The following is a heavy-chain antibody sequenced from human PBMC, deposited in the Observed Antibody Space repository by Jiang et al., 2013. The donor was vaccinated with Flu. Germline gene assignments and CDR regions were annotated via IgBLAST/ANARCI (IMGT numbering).Heavy chain of an antibody. CDR1: GFTFTKYA. J-gene: IGHJ4*02. Sequence: RLSCAASGFTFTKYALTWVRQAPGKGLEWVSVISGRDDSTFYADSVKGRFTISRDNSKNTVYLRMNSLRADDTAVYYCAKDFTSFYDSSGYYYFDYWGQGTLVTVSS. CDR3: AKDFTSFYDSSGYYYFDY. V-gene: IGHV3-23*01. CDR2: ISGRDDST. D-gene: IGHD3-22*01.